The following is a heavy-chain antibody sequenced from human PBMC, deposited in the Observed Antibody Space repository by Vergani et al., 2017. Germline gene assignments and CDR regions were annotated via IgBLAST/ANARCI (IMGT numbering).Heavy chain of an antibody. Sequence: QVQLQESGPGLVKPSETLSLTCSVSGDSISSGYYWGWIRQPPGKGLEWIGSIYHSGSTYYNPSLKSRVTISVDTSKNQFSLKLSSVTAADTAVYYCARQIWFGELFQSYYYYGMDVWGQGTMVTVSS. J-gene: IGHJ6*02. CDR3: ARQIWFGELFQSYYYYGMDV. V-gene: IGHV4-38-2*01. CDR1: GDSISSGYY. D-gene: IGHD3-10*01. CDR2: IYHSGST.